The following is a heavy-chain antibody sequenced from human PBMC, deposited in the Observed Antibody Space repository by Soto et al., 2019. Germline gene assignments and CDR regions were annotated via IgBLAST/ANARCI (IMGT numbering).Heavy chain of an antibody. Sequence: SETLSLTCTVSGGSISSYYWSWIRQPPGKGLEWIGYIYYSGSTNYNPSLKSRVTISVDTSKNQFSLKLSSVTAADTAVYYCARVEYSYGYSHYYYYMDVWGKGTTVTVSS. J-gene: IGHJ6*03. D-gene: IGHD5-18*01. CDR1: GGSISSYY. CDR3: ARVEYSYGYSHYYYYMDV. V-gene: IGHV4-59*01. CDR2: IYYSGST.